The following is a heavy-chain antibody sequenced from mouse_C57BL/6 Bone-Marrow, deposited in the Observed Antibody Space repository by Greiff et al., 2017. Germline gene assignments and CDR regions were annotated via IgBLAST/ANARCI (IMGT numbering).Heavy chain of an antibody. V-gene: IGHV1-69*01. CDR2: IDPSDSYT. Sequence: QVQLKESGAELARPGASVKLSCKASGYTFTSYWMHWVKQRPGQGLEWIGEIDPSDSYTNYNQKFKGKSTLTVDKSSSTAYMQLSSLTSEDSAVDYCARELRPHYFDYWGQGTTLTVSS. J-gene: IGHJ2*01. CDR1: GYTFTSYW. CDR3: ARELRPHYFDY. D-gene: IGHD3-2*02.